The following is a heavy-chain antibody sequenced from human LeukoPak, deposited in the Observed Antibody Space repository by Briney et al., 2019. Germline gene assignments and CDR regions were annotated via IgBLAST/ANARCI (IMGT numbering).Heavy chain of an antibody. CDR1: GFTFDDYA. CDR2: IGWNSGSI. Sequence: GGSLRLSCAASGFTFDDYAMHWVRQAPGKGLEWVSGIGWNSGSIGYADSVKGRFTISRDNAKNSLYLQMNSLRAEDMALYYCAKAQGGSGWFGPNWYFDLWGRGTLVTVSS. CDR3: AKAQGGSGWFGPNWYFDL. V-gene: IGHV3-9*03. D-gene: IGHD6-19*01. J-gene: IGHJ2*01.